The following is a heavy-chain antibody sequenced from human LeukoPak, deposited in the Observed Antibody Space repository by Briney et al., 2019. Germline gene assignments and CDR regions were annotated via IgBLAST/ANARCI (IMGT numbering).Heavy chain of an antibody. J-gene: IGHJ4*02. D-gene: IGHD3-22*01. CDR2: IWYDGSNK. V-gene: IGHV3-33*01. Sequence: GRSLRLSCAASGFTFSSYGMHWVRQAPGKGLEWVAVIWYDGSNKYYADSVKGRFTISRDNSKNTLYLQMNILRAEDTAVYYCARSYLYDSSGYHPGYFDYWGQGTLVTVSS. CDR1: GFTFSSYG. CDR3: ARSYLYDSSGYHPGYFDY.